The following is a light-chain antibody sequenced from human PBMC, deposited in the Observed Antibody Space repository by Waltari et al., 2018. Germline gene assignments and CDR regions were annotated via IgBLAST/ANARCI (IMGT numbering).Light chain of an antibody. J-gene: IGLJ3*02. CDR2: EVT. CDR1: SSDIGTYNL. CDR3: SSYAGSGNVV. V-gene: IGLV2-8*01. Sequence: QSALTQPPSASRSPGQSVTISCTGTSSDIGTYNLVSWYQQGPGKAPKLIIYEVTKRPSGVPDRFSGSKSGNTASLTVSGLQADDEADYYCSSYAGSGNVVFGGGTKLTVL.